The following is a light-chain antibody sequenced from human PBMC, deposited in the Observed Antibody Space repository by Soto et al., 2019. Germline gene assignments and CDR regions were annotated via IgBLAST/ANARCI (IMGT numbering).Light chain of an antibody. CDR2: DAS. Sequence: DIQMTQSPSTLSASVGDRVTITCRASQSISSWLAWYQQKPGKAPKVLIYDASSLESGVPSRFSGSGSGTEFTLTISSLQPDDFATYYCQQYNTYSTFGQGTLLEIK. J-gene: IGKJ5*01. CDR3: QQYNTYST. CDR1: QSISSW. V-gene: IGKV1-5*01.